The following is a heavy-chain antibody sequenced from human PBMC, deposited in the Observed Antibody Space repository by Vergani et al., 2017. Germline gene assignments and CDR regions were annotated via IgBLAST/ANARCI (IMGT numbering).Heavy chain of an antibody. CDR2: IYYSGST. D-gene: IGHD1-7*01. CDR1: GRSISSYY. Sequence: QVQLQESGPGLVKPSETLSLTCTVSGRSISSYYWSWIRQPPGKGLEWIGYIYYSGSTNYNPSLKSRVTISVDTSKNQFSLKLSSVTAADTAVYYCARAPWNYGYYYYYYMDVWGKGTTVTVSS. J-gene: IGHJ6*03. CDR3: ARAPWNYGYYYYYYMDV. V-gene: IGHV4-59*01.